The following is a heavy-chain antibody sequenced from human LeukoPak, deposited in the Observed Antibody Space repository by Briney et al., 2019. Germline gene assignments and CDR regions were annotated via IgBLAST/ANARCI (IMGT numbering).Heavy chain of an antibody. J-gene: IGHJ4*02. CDR1: GFTFSSYS. V-gene: IGHV3-48*04. D-gene: IGHD4-23*01. Sequence: GGSLRLSCAASGFTFSSYSMNWVRQAPGKGLEWVSYITTSSDTIYYADSVKGRFTISRDNAKNSLYLQMNSLRAEDTAVYYCARIYGGNSYYFDCWGQGTLVTVSS. CDR3: ARIYGGNSYYFDC. CDR2: ITTSSDTI.